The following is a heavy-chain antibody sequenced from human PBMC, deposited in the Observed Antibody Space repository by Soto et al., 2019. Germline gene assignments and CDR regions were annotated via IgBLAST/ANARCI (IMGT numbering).Heavy chain of an antibody. CDR2: IYGTGNM. J-gene: IGHJ2*01. CDR1: DDSISRGGYY. V-gene: IGHV4-31*03. CDR3: VRGPDTWFFAL. D-gene: IGHD3-9*01. Sequence: PSETLSLTCTVSDDSISRGGYYWSWIRQHPGKGLEWIGYIYGTGNMYYKSSLKSRLTFSVDTSKNHFSLKLTSVTAVDTAVYYCVRGPDTWFFALWGRGTLVTVSS.